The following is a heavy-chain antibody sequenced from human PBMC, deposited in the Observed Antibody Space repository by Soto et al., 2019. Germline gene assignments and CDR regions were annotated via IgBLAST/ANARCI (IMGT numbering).Heavy chain of an antibody. CDR3: ARGRYCSGGSCPSPHYFDY. CDR1: GFTFSSYA. Sequence: VQLVESGGGLVQWGGSLRLSCAASGFTFSSYAISWVRQAPGQGLEWMGGIIPIFGTANYAQKFQGRVTITADESTSTAYMELSSLRSEDTAVYYCARGRYCSGGSCPSPHYFDYWGQGTLVTVSS. D-gene: IGHD2-15*01. V-gene: IGHV1-69*01. J-gene: IGHJ4*02. CDR2: IIPIFGTA.